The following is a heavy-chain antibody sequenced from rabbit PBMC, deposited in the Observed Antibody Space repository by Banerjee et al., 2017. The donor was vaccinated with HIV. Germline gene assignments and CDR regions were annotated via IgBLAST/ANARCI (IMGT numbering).Heavy chain of an antibody. CDR3: ARGGDNFAYFGF. V-gene: IGHV1S45*01. D-gene: IGHD2-1*01. Sequence: QEQLEESGGDLVQPEGSLTLTCTASGLDFSSSYWICWVRQAPGKGLEWIACIYAGSGRTYYASWAKGRFTISKTSSTTVTLQMTSLTAADTATYFCARGGDNFAYFGFWGPGTLVTVS. CDR1: GLDFSSSYW. J-gene: IGHJ4*01. CDR2: IYAGSGRT.